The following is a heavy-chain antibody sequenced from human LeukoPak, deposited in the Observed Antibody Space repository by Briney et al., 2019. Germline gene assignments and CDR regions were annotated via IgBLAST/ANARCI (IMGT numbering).Heavy chain of an antibody. J-gene: IGHJ6*02. V-gene: IGHV4-59*01. CDR3: ARSMLNYYYYGMDV. CDR2: IYYSGST. CDR1: GGSIRSYY. Sequence: PSETLSLTCSVSGGSIRSYYWSWIRQPPGRGLEWIGYIYYSGSTSYNPSLQSRVTISLDTSKNQFSLRLSSVTAADTAVYYCARSMLNYYYYGMDVWGLGTTVTVSS. D-gene: IGHD2-8*01.